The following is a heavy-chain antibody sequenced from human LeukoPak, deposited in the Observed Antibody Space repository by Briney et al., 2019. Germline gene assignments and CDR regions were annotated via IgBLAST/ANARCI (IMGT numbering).Heavy chain of an antibody. CDR3: ARGLGTVNDAFDI. V-gene: IGHV3-23*01. D-gene: IGHD4-17*01. Sequence: GGSLRLSCAASEFPFSHYAMNWVRQAPGKGLEWVSGIGASGSSTYYGDRVSGRFTISSDNSKTTLFLQMNSLRAEDTAVYYCARGLGTVNDAFDIWGQGTMVTVSS. CDR2: IGASGSST. CDR1: EFPFSHYA. J-gene: IGHJ3*02.